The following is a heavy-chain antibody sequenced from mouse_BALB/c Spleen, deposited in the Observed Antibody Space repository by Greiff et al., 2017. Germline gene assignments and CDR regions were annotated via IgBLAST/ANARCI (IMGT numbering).Heavy chain of an antibody. CDR2: ISSGGGST. D-gene: IGHD2-4*01. V-gene: IGHV5-12-1*01. J-gene: IGHJ2*01. Sequence: EVHLVESGGGLVKPGGSLKLSCAASGFAFSSYDMSWVRQTPEKRLEWVAYISSGGGSTYYPDTVKGRFTISRDNAKNTLYLQMSSLKSEDTAMYYCARDYDRYFDYWGQGTTLTVSS. CDR3: ARDYDRYFDY. CDR1: GFAFSSYD.